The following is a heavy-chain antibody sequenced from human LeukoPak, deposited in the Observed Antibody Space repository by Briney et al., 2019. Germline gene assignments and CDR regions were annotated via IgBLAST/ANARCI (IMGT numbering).Heavy chain of an antibody. CDR2: ISGDGGST. V-gene: IGHV3-43*02. CDR1: GFTFDDYA. D-gene: IGHD2-21*02. Sequence: GGSLRLSCAASGFTFDDYAMHWVRQAPGKGLEWVSLISGDGGSTYYADSVKGRFTISRDNSKNSLYLQMNSLRTEDTALYYYAKDIWPHIVVVTATPDYWGQGTLVTVSS. J-gene: IGHJ4*02. CDR3: AKDIWPHIVVVTATPDY.